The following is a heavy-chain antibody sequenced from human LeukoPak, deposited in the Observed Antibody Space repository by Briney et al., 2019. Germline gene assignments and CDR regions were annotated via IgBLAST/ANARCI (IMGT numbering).Heavy chain of an antibody. D-gene: IGHD6-19*01. CDR1: GFTFSSYG. CDR2: ISYDGSNK. Sequence: GGSLRLSCAASGFTFSSYGMHWVRQAPGKVLEWVAVISYDGSNKYYPDSVSGRFTISGDNSKITLYLQMNSLRAEHTSVYYCAKESEQWLYATGYGGQGTLVTVSS. J-gene: IGHJ4*02. V-gene: IGHV3-30*18. CDR3: AKESEQWLYATGY.